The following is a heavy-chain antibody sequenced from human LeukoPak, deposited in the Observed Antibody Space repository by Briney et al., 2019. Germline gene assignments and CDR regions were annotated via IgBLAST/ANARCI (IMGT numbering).Heavy chain of an antibody. Sequence: GGSLRLSCAASGFTFSGSAMHWVRQASGKGLEWVGRIRSKANSCATAYAASVKGRFTISRDDSKNTAYLQMNSLKTEDTAVYYCISGSYYDFDYWGQGTLVTVSS. CDR1: GFTFSGSA. V-gene: IGHV3-73*01. CDR2: IRSKANSCAT. J-gene: IGHJ4*02. D-gene: IGHD1-26*01. CDR3: ISGSYYDFDY.